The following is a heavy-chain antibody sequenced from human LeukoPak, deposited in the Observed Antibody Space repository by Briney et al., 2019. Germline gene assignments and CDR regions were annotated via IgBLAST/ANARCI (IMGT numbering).Heavy chain of an antibody. V-gene: IGHV3-23*01. D-gene: IGHD5-18*01. J-gene: IGHJ4*02. CDR1: GFTFSSYA. CDR2: ISGSGSST. CDR3: ANHSDTAMVYAY. Sequence: PGGSLRLSCAASGFTFSSYAMSWVRQAPGKGLEWVSGISGSGSSTYYADSVKGRFTISRDNSENTLNLQMNSLRAEDTAVYYCANHSDTAMVYAYWGQGTLVTVSS.